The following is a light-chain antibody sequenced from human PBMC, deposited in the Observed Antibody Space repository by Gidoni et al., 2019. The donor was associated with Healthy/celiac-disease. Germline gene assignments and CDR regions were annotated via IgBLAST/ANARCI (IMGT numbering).Light chain of an antibody. CDR1: SSDVGSYNL. CDR3: CSYSGSSTFDVV. V-gene: IGLV2-23*03. J-gene: IGLJ2*01. CDR2: EGS. Sequence: QSALTPPASVSGSPGQSIPISCTGTSSDVGSYNLVAWYQQHPGKAPKLMIYEGSKRPSGFSNRFSGSKSGNTASLTISGLQAEDEADYYCCSYSGSSTFDVVFGGGTKLTVL.